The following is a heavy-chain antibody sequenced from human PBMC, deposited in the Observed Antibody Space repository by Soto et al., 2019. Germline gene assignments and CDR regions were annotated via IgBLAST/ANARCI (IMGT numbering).Heavy chain of an antibody. J-gene: IGHJ4*02. CDR3: ARYAIFGEEDY. D-gene: IGHD3-3*01. V-gene: IGHV1-46*01. CDR1: GYTSTSYY. CDR2: INPSGGST. Sequence: GASVKVSCKASGYTSTSYYMHWVRQAPGQGLEWMGIINPSGGSTSYAQKFQGRVTMTRDTSTSTVYMELSSLRSEDTAVYYCARYAIFGEEDYWGQGTLVTVSS.